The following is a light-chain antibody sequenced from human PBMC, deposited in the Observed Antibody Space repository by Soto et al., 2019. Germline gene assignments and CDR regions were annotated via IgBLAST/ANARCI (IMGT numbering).Light chain of an antibody. CDR3: QQYLNWLI. CDR1: QSVSSN. Sequence: EIGMTQSPATLSVTPGERATLSCRASQSVSSNLVWYQQKPGQAPRLLIYGASTRATGIPARFSGSGSGTEFTLTISSLQSEDFAVYYCQQYLNWLIFGGGTKVEIK. J-gene: IGKJ4*01. V-gene: IGKV3-15*01. CDR2: GAS.